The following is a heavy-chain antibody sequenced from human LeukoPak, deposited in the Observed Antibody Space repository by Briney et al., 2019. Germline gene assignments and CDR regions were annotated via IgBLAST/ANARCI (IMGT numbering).Heavy chain of an antibody. Sequence: SETLSLTCAVYGGSFSGYYWSWIRQPPGKGLEWIGNIFYSGGTNYNPSLKSRVTLSLDTSKSQFSLKLSSVTAADTAVYFCARGDYDILTAYYDYWGQGTLVTVSS. CDR2: IFYSGGT. J-gene: IGHJ4*02. CDR1: GGSFSGYY. CDR3: ARGDYDILTAYYDY. D-gene: IGHD3-9*01. V-gene: IGHV4-34*11.